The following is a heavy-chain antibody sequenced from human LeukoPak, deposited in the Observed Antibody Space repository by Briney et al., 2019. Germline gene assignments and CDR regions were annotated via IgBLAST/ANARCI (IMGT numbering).Heavy chain of an antibody. CDR3: ARGEPADYDILTGSEYYFDY. CDR1: GYTFTSYG. J-gene: IGHJ4*02. D-gene: IGHD3-9*01. Sequence: ASVKVSCKASGYTFTSYGISWVRQAPGQGLEWMGWISAYNGNTNYAQKLQGRVTMTTDTSTSTAYMELRSLRSDDTAVYYCARGEPADYDILTGSEYYFDYWGQGILVTVSS. V-gene: IGHV1-18*01. CDR2: ISAYNGNT.